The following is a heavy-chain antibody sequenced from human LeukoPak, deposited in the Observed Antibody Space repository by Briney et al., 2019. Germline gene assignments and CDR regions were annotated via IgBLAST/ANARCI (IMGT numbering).Heavy chain of an antibody. V-gene: IGHV3-23*01. CDR2: ISGGGTNT. Sequence: GGSLRLSCAASGLVVSTYPMNWVRQAPGKGLEWVSGISGGGTNTYYADSVKGRFTISRDTFKNTLVLQMNGLRAEDTAVYYCTKSVGYLYDSSGYCWLGTFDYWGQGTLVAVSS. CDR1: GLVVSTYP. CDR3: TKSVGYLYDSSGYCWLGTFDY. D-gene: IGHD3-22*01. J-gene: IGHJ4*02.